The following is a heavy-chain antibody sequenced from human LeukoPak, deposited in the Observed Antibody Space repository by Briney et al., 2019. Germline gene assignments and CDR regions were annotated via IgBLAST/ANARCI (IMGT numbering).Heavy chain of an antibody. CDR2: ISGSGGST. Sequence: GGSLRLSCAASGFTFSSYAMSWVRQAPGKGLEWVSAISGSGGSTYYADSVKGRFTISRDNSKNTLYLQMNSLRVEDTAVYYSAKERSSGYYGDAFDIWGQGTMVTVSS. CDR3: AKERSSGYYGDAFDI. CDR1: GFTFSSYA. V-gene: IGHV3-23*01. D-gene: IGHD3-22*01. J-gene: IGHJ3*02.